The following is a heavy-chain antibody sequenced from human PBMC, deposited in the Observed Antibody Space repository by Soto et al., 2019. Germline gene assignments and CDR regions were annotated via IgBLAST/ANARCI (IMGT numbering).Heavy chain of an antibody. CDR3: ARETSRYYYYYMDV. CDR1: GGSISSGGYY. J-gene: IGHJ6*03. V-gene: IGHV4-31*03. CDR2: IYYSGST. Sequence: QVQLQESGPGLVKPSQTLSLTCTVSGGSISSGGYYWSWIRQHPGKGLEWIGYIYYSGSTYYNPSLQSRVTISVDTSKNQFSLKLSSVTAADTAVYYCARETSRYYYYYMDVWGKGTTVTVSS.